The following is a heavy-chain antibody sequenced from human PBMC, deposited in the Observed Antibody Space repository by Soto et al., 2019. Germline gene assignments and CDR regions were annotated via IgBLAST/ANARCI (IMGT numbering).Heavy chain of an antibody. V-gene: IGHV1-3*01. J-gene: IGHJ4*03. CDR1: GYTFTGYA. D-gene: IGHD2-15*01. CDR2: INAGNGNT. Sequence: ASVKVSCKASGYTFTGYAMHWVRQAPGQRLEWMGWINAGNGNTKYSQKFQGRVTITRDTSASTAYMALSSLRSEDTAIYYCARATGSNNPFDSWGQGTTVTVSS. CDR3: ARATGSNNPFDS.